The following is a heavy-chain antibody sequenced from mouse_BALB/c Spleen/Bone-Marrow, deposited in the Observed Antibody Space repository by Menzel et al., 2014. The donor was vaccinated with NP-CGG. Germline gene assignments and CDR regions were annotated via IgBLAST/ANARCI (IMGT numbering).Heavy chain of an antibody. D-gene: IGHD2-3*01. V-gene: IGHV5-6-4*01. CDR3: TRDLYDGYYYYAMDY. Sequence: EVKLMESGGGLVKPGGSLKLSCAASGFTFSSYTMSWVRQTPEKRLEWVATISSGGCYTYYPDSVKGRFTISRDNAKNTLYLQMSSLKSEDTAMYYCTRDLYDGYYYYAMDYWGQGTSVTVSS. CDR2: ISSGGCYT. CDR1: GFTFSSYT. J-gene: IGHJ4*01.